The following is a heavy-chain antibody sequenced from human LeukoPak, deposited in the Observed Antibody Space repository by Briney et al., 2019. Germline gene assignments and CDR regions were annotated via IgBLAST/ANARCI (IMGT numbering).Heavy chain of an antibody. CDR3: ARDKGLASRDLSGYYYGMDV. CDR2: IYTSGST. V-gene: IGHV4-4*07. J-gene: IGHJ6*02. D-gene: IGHD3-10*01. Sequence: SETLSLTCTVSGGSISSYYWSWIRQSAGKGLEWIGRIYTSGSTNYNPSLKSRVTMSVDTSRNQFSLKLSSVTAADTAVYYCARDKGLASRDLSGYYYGMDVWGQGTTVTVSS. CDR1: GGSISSYY.